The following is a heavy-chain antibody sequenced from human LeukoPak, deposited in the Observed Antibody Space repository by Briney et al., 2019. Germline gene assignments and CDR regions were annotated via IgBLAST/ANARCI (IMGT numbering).Heavy chain of an antibody. CDR1: GFTFSSYG. CDR3: AKDRTFGY. J-gene: IGHJ4*02. V-gene: IGHV3-30*18. Sequence: PGRSLRLSCAASGFTFSSYGMHWVRQAPGKGLEWVAVISYDGSNKYYADSVKGRFTISRDNSKNTLYLQMNSLRAEDTAVYYCAKDRTFGYWGQGTLVTVSS. CDR2: ISYDGSNK.